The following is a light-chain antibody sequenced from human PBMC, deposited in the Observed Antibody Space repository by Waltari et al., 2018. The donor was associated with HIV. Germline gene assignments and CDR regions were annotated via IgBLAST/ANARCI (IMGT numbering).Light chain of an antibody. CDR2: AES. Sequence: DIQMTQSPSSLSASVGDSVTITCRAGQNIANYLNCYQQQPGKAPQLLIYAESNLQRGVASRFSGSGSGTDFTLSISPLHPEDFATYYCQQSYTTPVTFGGGTRVDI. CDR3: QQSYTTPVT. J-gene: IGKJ4*01. V-gene: IGKV1-39*01. CDR1: QNIANY.